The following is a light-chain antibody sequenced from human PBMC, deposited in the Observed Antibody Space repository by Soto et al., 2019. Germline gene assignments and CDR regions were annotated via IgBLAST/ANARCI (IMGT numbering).Light chain of an antibody. V-gene: IGLV2-11*01. CDR2: DVS. Sequence: QSALTQPRSVSGSPGQSVTISCTGTRNDVGAYKYVSWYQQHPRTAPKLMIYDVSKRPSGVPDRFSGSKSGNTASLTISGLQAEDEADYYCSSYAGTYTFDVVFGGGTKVTVL. CDR1: RNDVGAYKY. J-gene: IGLJ2*01. CDR3: SSYAGTYTFDVV.